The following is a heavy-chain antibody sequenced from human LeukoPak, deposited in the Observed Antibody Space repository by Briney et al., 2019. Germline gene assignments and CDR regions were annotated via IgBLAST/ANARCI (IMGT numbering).Heavy chain of an antibody. V-gene: IGHV4-39*01. Sequence: SETLSLTCTVSGGSINSGTYYWGWIRQPPGKGLEWIASMYHDGRTSYNPSLESRVTISIDTSTNQFSLKLSSVTAADMAVYYCASDHKSITMRKGQYFDYWGQGVLVTVSS. J-gene: IGHJ4*02. CDR2: MYHDGRT. CDR1: GGSINSGTYY. D-gene: IGHD1-14*01. CDR3: ASDHKSITMRKGQYFDY.